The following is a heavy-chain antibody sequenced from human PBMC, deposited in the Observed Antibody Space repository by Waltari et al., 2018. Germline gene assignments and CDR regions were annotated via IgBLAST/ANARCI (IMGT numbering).Heavy chain of an antibody. CDR3: AREGTTGSYYNVV. J-gene: IGHJ6*02. CDR1: GFTFGSYS. Sequence: EVQLVESGGGLVKPGGSLRLSCAASGFTFGSYSVNGVRQAPGKGLEWVSSISSSSSYIYYADSVKGRFTISRDNAKNSLYLQMNSLRAEDTAVYYCAREGTTGSYYNVVWGQGTTVTVSS. CDR2: ISSSSSYI. D-gene: IGHD3-10*01. V-gene: IGHV3-21*01.